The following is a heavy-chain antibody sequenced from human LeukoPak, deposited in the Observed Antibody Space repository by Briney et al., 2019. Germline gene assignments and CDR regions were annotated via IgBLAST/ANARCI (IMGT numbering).Heavy chain of an antibody. CDR2: ISWDGGST. V-gene: IGHV3-43*01. J-gene: IGHJ4*02. D-gene: IGHD4-23*01. CDR3: AKDGNYGGNSGPFDY. CDR1: GFTFNDYT. Sequence: GGSLRLSCAASGFTFNDYTMHWVRQAPGKGLEWVSLISWDGGSTYYADSVKGRFTISRDNSKNSLYLQMNSLRTEDTALYYCAKDGNYGGNSGPFDYWGQGTLVTVSS.